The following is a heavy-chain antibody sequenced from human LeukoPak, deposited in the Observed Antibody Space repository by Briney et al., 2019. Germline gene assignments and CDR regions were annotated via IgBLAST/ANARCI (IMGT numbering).Heavy chain of an antibody. J-gene: IGHJ3*02. V-gene: IGHV3-30*03. CDR1: GFTFSSYG. CDR3: ARQYDSSGYSAFDI. CDR2: ISYDGSNK. Sequence: GGSLRLSCAASGFTFSSYGMHSVRQAPGKGLEWVAVISYDGSNKFYADSVKGRFTISRDNSKNTLYLQMNSLRAEDTAVYYCARQYDSSGYSAFDIWGQGTMVTVSS. D-gene: IGHD3-22*01.